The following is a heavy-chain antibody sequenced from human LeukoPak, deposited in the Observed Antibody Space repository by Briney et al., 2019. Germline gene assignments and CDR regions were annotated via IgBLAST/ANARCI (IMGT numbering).Heavy chain of an antibody. D-gene: IGHD1-26*01. J-gene: IGHJ3*02. CDR3: ARGSAHAFDI. CDR1: GFTFSNYW. CDR2: IHSDGSST. V-gene: IGHV3-74*01. Sequence: GGSLRLSCAASGFTFSNYWMHWVRQAPGKGLVWVSRIHSDGSSTTSADSVKGRFTISRDNAENTLYLQMNSLRAEDTAVYFCARGSAHAFDIWGQGTMVTVSS.